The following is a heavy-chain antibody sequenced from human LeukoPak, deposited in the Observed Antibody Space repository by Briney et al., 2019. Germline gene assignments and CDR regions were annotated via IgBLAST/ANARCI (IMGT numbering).Heavy chain of an antibody. CDR3: AREPLGCGGDCHFDY. Sequence: SVKVSCKTSGGTFSSYAFSWMRQAPGQGLEWVGRIIPIYNPVDYTQRFQGRVTITADESTNTIYLELSSLRYDDTAVYYCAREPLGCGGDCHFDYWGQGTLVTVSS. CDR2: IIPIYNPV. J-gene: IGHJ4*02. CDR1: GGTFSSYA. V-gene: IGHV1-69*15. D-gene: IGHD2-21*02.